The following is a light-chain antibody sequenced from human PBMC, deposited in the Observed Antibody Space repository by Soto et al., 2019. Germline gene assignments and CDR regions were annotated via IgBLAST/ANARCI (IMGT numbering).Light chain of an antibody. CDR3: SSYRGSATYV. Sequence: QSALTQPASVSGSPGQSITISCTGTSSDVGGYNFVSWYQQPPGKAPKLMIYEVSNRPSGVSNRFSGSKSGNTASLTISGLQAEDEADYYCSSYRGSATYVFGTGTKLTVL. CDR2: EVS. J-gene: IGLJ1*01. V-gene: IGLV2-14*01. CDR1: SSDVGGYNF.